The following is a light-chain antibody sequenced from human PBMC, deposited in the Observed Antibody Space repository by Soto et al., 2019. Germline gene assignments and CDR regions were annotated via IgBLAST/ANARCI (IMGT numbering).Light chain of an antibody. CDR3: QQYGSSPRA. CDR1: KSGSSSY. V-gene: IGKV3-20*01. Sequence: IFLPHSPLTLTLSPGERATLSCRASKSGSSSYLAWYQQKPGQAPRLLIYGASSMATGIPDRFSGSGSGTDFTLTISRLEPEDFAVYYCQQYGSSPRAFGQGTMVDI. CDR2: GAS. J-gene: IGKJ1*01.